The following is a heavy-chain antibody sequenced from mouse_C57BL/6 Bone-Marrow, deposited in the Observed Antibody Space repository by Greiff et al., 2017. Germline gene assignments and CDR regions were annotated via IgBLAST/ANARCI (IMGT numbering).Heavy chain of an antibody. CDR2: SRNKANDYTT. CDR1: GFTFSDFY. V-gene: IGHV7-1*01. Sequence: EVQLVESGGGLVQSGRSLRLSCATSGFTFSDFYMEWVRQAPGKGLEWIAASRNKANDYTTEYSTSVKGRFIVSRDTSQSILYLQMNALRAEDTAIYYCARDSFYCGSFDYWGQGTTLTVSS. D-gene: IGHD1-1*01. J-gene: IGHJ2*01. CDR3: ARDSFYCGSFDY.